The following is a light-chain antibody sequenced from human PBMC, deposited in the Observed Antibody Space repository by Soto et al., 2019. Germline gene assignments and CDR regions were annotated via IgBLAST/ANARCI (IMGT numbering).Light chain of an antibody. V-gene: IGKV3-20*01. CDR1: QSVNNNY. Sequence: EIVLTQSPGTLSLSPGERATLSCRASQSVNNNYLTWYQQKPGQAPRLLIYGASTRSTGIPDRFSGSGSGTDFTLSISRLAPEDFAVYYCQYYGSSLYTFGQGTKLEVK. CDR2: GAS. CDR3: QYYGSSLYT. J-gene: IGKJ2*01.